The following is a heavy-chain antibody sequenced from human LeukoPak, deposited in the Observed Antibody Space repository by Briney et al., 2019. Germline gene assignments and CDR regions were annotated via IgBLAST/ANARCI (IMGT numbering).Heavy chain of an antibody. CDR1: GFTVSSNY. Sequence: GGSLRLSCAASGFTVSSNYMSWGRQDPGKGVEWDSGIYSGGSKYYADSVKGRFTISRYNSKNTLYLQMNSLRAEDTAVYYCARVPRRDTYYYYGMDVWGQGTTVTVSS. D-gene: IGHD5-18*01. V-gene: IGHV3-66*02. CDR2: IYSGGSK. CDR3: ARVPRRDTYYYYGMDV. J-gene: IGHJ6*02.